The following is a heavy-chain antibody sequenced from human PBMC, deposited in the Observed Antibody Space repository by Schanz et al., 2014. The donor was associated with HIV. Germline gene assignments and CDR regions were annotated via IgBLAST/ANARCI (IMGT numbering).Heavy chain of an antibody. J-gene: IGHJ4*02. Sequence: QVQLVQSGAEVKKPGASVKVSCKASGYIFTSNGISWVRQAPGQGLEWMGWISAYNGKTNYAQKFQGRVTMTTDTSTSTAYMDLRSLRSDDTAVYYCARGAAEMATMTPWRYWGQGTLVTVSS. CDR1: GYIFTSNG. V-gene: IGHV1-18*01. CDR3: ARGAAEMATMTPWRY. D-gene: IGHD5-12*01. CDR2: ISAYNGKT.